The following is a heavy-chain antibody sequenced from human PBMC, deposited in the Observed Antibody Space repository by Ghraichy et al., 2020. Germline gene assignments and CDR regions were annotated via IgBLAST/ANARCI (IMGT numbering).Heavy chain of an antibody. CDR3: ARDSSDFNTPFDY. CDR1: GGSISSGGYY. D-gene: IGHD2-2*01. J-gene: IGHJ4*02. V-gene: IGHV4-31*03. CDR2: IYYSGST. Sequence: SETLSLTCTVSGGSISSGGYYWSWIRQHPGKGLEWVGYIYYSGSTYYNPSLKSRVTISVDTSKNQFSLKLSSVTAADTAVYYCARDSSDFNTPFDYWGQGTLVTVSS.